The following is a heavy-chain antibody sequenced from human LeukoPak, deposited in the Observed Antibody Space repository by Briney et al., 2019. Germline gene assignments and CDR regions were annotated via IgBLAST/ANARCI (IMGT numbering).Heavy chain of an antibody. Sequence: PGGSLRLSCAASGFTFSSYAMSWVRQAPGKGLEWVSAISGSGGSTYYADSVKGRFTISRDNSKNTLYLQMNSLRAEDTAVYYCDTTWNYCTNGVCYRGDAFDIWGQGTMVTVSS. CDR2: ISGSGGST. CDR3: DTTWNYCTNGVCYRGDAFDI. J-gene: IGHJ3*02. V-gene: IGHV3-23*01. CDR1: GFTFSSYA. D-gene: IGHD2-8*01.